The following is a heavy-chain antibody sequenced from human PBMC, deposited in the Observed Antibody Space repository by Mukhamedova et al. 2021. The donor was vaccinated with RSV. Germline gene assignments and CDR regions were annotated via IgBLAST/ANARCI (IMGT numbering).Heavy chain of an antibody. D-gene: IGHD6-13*01. V-gene: IGHV1-69*04. CDR3: ARADFSSSRPYYYYGMDV. Sequence: VRQAPGQGLEWVGRIIPILGIANYAQKFQGRVTITADKSTSTAYMELSSLRSEDTAVYYCARADFSSSRPYYYYGMDVWGQGTTV. J-gene: IGHJ6*02. CDR2: IIPILGIA.